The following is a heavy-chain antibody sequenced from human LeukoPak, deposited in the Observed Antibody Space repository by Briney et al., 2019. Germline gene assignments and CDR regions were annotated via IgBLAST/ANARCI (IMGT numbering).Heavy chain of an antibody. D-gene: IGHD3-10*01. CDR3: AKIWIERMVRGVTGMDV. CDR2: ISYDGSNK. J-gene: IGHJ6*02. Sequence: PGGSLRLSCAASGFTFSSYAMSWVRQAPGKGLEWVAVISYDGSNKYYADSVKGRFTISRDNSKNTLYLQMNSLRAEDTAVYYCAKIWIERMVRGVTGMDVWGQGTTVTVSS. CDR1: GFTFSSYA. V-gene: IGHV3-30*18.